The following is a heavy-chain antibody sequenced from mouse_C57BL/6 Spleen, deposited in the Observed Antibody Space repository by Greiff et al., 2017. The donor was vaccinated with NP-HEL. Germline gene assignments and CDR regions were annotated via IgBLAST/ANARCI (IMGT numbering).Heavy chain of an antibody. D-gene: IGHD1-1*02. J-gene: IGHJ4*01. Sequence: EVQLVESEGGLVQPGSSMKLSCTASGFTFSDYYMAWVRQVPEKGLEWVANINHDGSSTYYLDSLKSRFIISRDNAKNILYLQMSSLKSEDTATYYCAREGTIYYAMDYWGQGTSVTVSS. CDR2: INHDGSST. CDR3: AREGTIYYAMDY. V-gene: IGHV5-16*01. CDR1: GFTFSDYY.